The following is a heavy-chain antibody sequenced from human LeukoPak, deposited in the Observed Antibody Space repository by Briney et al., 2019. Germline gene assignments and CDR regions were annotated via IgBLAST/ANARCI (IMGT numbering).Heavy chain of an antibody. CDR1: GFTFSSYA. Sequence: GGSLRLSCAASGFTFSSYAMSWVRQAPGKGLEWVSAISGSGGSTYYADSVKGRFTISRDNSKNTLYLQMNSLRAEDTAVYYCAKAVITFGGVIQAYDYWDQGTLVTVSS. CDR3: AKAVITFGGVIQAYDY. D-gene: IGHD3-16*02. J-gene: IGHJ4*02. CDR2: ISGSGGST. V-gene: IGHV3-23*01.